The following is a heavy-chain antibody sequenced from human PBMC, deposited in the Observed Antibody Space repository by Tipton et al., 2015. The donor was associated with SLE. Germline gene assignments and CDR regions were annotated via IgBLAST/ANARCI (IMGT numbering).Heavy chain of an antibody. CDR3: VRAGDCSSTSCYYFDY. Sequence: LRLSCTVSGYSISSGYYWGWIRQPPGKGLEWIGSIYHSGSTYYNPSLKSRVTISVDTSKNQFSLKLSSVTAADTAVYYCVRAGDCSSTSCYYFDYWGQGTLVTVSS. CDR2: IYHSGST. D-gene: IGHD2-2*01. V-gene: IGHV4-38-2*02. J-gene: IGHJ4*02. CDR1: GYSISSGYY.